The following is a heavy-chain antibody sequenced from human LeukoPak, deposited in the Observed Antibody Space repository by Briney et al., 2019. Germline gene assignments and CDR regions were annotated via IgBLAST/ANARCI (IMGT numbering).Heavy chain of an antibody. D-gene: IGHD6-13*01. J-gene: IGHJ4*02. Sequence: GGSLRLSCAASGFTFSSYSMNWVRQAPGKGLEWVSSISSSSYIYYADSVKGRFTISRDNAKNSLYLQMNSLRAEDTAVYYCARDMGISAAAPFDYWGQGTLVTVSS. CDR2: ISSSSYI. V-gene: IGHV3-21*01. CDR1: GFTFSSYS. CDR3: ARDMGISAAAPFDY.